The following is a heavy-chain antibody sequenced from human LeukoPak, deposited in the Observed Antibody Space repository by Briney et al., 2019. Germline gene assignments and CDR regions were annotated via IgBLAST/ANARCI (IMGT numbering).Heavy chain of an antibody. CDR2: INFSGDDT. Sequence: GGSLRLSCAVSGFTFSSYAMSWVRQAPAKGLEWVSVINFSGDDTNYADSAKGRFTVSRDNSKNTLSLQMNSLTVEDTAVYYCAKGLSGSRPYWDFDLWGRGTLVTVSS. J-gene: IGHJ2*01. D-gene: IGHD1-26*01. V-gene: IGHV3-23*01. CDR3: AKGLSGSRPYWDFDL. CDR1: GFTFSSYA.